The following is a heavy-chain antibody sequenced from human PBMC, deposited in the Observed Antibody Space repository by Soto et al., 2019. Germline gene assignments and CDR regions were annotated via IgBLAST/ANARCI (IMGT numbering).Heavy chain of an antibody. V-gene: IGHV3-21*01. J-gene: IGHJ4*02. D-gene: IGHD5-12*01. CDR3: ATRSGYTHTHNFDS. CDR1: VFPFSDYT. CDR2: ISSTSYFI. Sequence: WGSLRISCASSVFPFSDYTMNWVRQAPGKGLDWIASISSTSYFIYQADSLKGRFTISRDNARNSLFLQMNSLRVEDTAVYYCATRSGYTHTHNFDSWGRGTLVTVSS.